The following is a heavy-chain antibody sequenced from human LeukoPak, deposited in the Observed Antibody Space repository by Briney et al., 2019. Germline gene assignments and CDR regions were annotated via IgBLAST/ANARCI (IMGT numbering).Heavy chain of an antibody. CDR2: INHSGST. V-gene: IGHV4-34*01. CDR1: GGSFSGYY. J-gene: IGHJ4*02. D-gene: IGHD6-13*01. CDR3: ARRGSSSWYVGLVPFDY. Sequence: SETLSLTCAVYGGSFSGYYWSWIRQPPGKGLEWIGEINHSGSTNYNPSLKSRVTISVDTSKNQFSLKLSSVTAADTAVHYCARRGSSSWYVGLVPFDYWGQGTLVTVSS.